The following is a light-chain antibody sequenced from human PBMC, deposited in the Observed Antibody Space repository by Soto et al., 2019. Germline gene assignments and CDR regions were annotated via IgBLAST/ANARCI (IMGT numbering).Light chain of an antibody. CDR2: EVS. J-gene: IGLJ3*02. CDR3: SSYTSSSTWV. Sequence: QSALTQPASVSGSPGQSITISCTVTSSDVGGYDYVSWYQQHPGKAPKVMIYEVSNRPSGVSNRFSASKSGKTASLTISGLQAEDEADYYCSSYTSSSTWVFGGGTKLTVL. V-gene: IGLV2-14*01. CDR1: SSDVGGYDY.